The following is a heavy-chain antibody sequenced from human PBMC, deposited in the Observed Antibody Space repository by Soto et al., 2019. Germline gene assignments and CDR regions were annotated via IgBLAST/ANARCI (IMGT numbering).Heavy chain of an antibody. J-gene: IGHJ6*02. Sequence: QVQLVESGGGVVQPGRFLRLSCAASGFTFSSYGMHWVRQAPGKGLEWVAVISYDGSNKYYADSVKGRFTISRDNSKNTLYLQMNSLRAEDTAVYYCAKGEKVATKYYYYYGMGVWGQGTTVTVSS. CDR3: AKGEKVATKYYYYYGMGV. CDR2: ISYDGSNK. CDR1: GFTFSSYG. V-gene: IGHV3-30*18. D-gene: IGHD5-12*01.